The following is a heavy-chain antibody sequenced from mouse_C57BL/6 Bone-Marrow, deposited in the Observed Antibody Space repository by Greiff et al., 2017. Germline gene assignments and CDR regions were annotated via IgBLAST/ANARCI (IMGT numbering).Heavy chain of an antibody. CDR2: IIPGSGST. V-gene: IGHV1-56*01. CDR3: ARYDGSED. J-gene: IGHJ3*01. CDR1: GYTFTSHW. Sequence: QVQLQQSGRGLVRPGASLKLSCKAPGYTFTSHWMQWVRQTPGQGLKWVGEIIPGSGSTYYNEKFKGKATLTGDKPSSTAYMQLSSLTSEDAAVYFCARYDGSEDWGQGTLVTVSA. D-gene: IGHD2-3*01.